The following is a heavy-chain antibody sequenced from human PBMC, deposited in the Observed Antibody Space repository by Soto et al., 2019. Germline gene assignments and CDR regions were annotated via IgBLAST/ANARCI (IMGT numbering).Heavy chain of an antibody. V-gene: IGHV3-30*18. CDR1: GFTFSSYV. CDR2: ISYDGSNK. J-gene: IGHJ6*03. CDR3: AKGDSSGWGRGDYYYMDV. D-gene: IGHD6-19*01. Sequence: GGSLRLSCAASGFTFSSYVMHWVRQAPGKGLEWVAVISYDGSNKYYADSVKGRFTISRDNSKNTLYLQMNSLRAEDTAVYYCAKGDSSGWGRGDYYYMDVWGKGTTVTVS.